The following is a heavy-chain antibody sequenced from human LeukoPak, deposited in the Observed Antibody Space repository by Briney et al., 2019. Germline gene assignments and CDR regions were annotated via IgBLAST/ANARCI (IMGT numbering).Heavy chain of an antibody. CDR2: INPSGGST. J-gene: IGHJ5*02. CDR3: ARVMFYYYGSGRESHNWFDP. Sequence: ASVKVSCKASGYSFASFYMHWVRQAPGEGLEWMGIINPSGGSTSYAQKFQGRVTMTRDMSTRTVYMELSSLRSEDTAVYYCARVMFYYYGSGRESHNWFDPWGQGTLVTVSS. V-gene: IGHV1-46*01. CDR1: GYSFASFY. D-gene: IGHD3-10*01.